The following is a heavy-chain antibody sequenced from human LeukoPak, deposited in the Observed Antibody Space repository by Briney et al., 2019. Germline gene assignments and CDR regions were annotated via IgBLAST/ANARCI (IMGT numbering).Heavy chain of an antibody. CDR1: GYSFASYW. V-gene: IGHV5-51*01. CDR3: ARSYYYDSTGYDCFDF. J-gene: IGHJ3*01. CDR2: IYPGDSDI. D-gene: IGHD3-22*01. Sequence: GESLKISCKGSGYSFASYWIGWVRQMPDKGLEWMGIIYPGDSDIRYSPSFQGQVTISADKSNTTAYLQWSSLKASDTAMYYCARSYYYDSTGYDCFDFWGQGIVVTVSS.